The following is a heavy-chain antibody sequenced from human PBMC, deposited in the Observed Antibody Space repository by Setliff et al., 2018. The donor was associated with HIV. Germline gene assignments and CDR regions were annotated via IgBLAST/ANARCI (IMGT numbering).Heavy chain of an antibody. J-gene: IGHJ4*02. Sequence: SETLSLTCAVSGVSTSNNNYWWSWVRQPPGKGLEWIGEACHRGNTNYNPSLKSRVTMSVDKSLNQVSLKLSSVTAADTAVYFCARLDWFSKNFDFWGQGTLVTVSS. CDR1: GVSTSNNNYW. D-gene: IGHD3-3*01. CDR2: ACHRGNT. CDR3: ARLDWFSKNFDF. V-gene: IGHV4-4*02.